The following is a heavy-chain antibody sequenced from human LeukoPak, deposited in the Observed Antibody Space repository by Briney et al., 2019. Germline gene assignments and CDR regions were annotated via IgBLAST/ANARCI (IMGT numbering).Heavy chain of an antibody. D-gene: IGHD3-10*01. V-gene: IGHV3-21*01. Sequence: PGGSLRLSCAASGFTFSSYEMNWVRQAPGKGLEWVSSISSSSSYIYYADSVKGRFTISRDNAKNSLYLQMNSLRAEDTAVYYCARVLTMVRGAPFDYWGQGTLVTVSS. CDR3: ARVLTMVRGAPFDY. CDR2: ISSSSSYI. J-gene: IGHJ4*02. CDR1: GFTFSSYE.